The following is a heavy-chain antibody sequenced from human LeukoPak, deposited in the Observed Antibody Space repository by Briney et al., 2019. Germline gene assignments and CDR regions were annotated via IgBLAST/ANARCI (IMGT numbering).Heavy chain of an antibody. CDR1: GFTLSTYS. CDR3: ARDYYGDYGLDY. V-gene: IGHV3-21*01. Sequence: GGSLRLSCAASGFTLSTYSMNWVRQAPGKGLEWVSSISSSGSYIYYADSVEGRFAISRDSAKNSLYLQMSSLRAEDTAVYYCARDYYGDYGLDYWGQGTLVTVSS. CDR2: ISSSGSYI. J-gene: IGHJ4*02. D-gene: IGHD4-17*01.